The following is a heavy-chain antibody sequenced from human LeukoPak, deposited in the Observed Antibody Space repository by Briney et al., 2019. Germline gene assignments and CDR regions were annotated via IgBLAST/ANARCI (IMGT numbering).Heavy chain of an antibody. CDR1: GFTFSPYG. CDR3: AKHYYDSGRWTFDI. V-gene: IGHV3-48*01. Sequence: GGSLRLSCAASGFTFSPYGMNWVRQAPGKGLEWLSYISTTSGTIHYADSVKGRFIISRDNADNSLYLQMNSLRAEDTAVYYCAKHYYDSGRWTFDIWGQGTTVTVSS. J-gene: IGHJ3*02. CDR2: ISTTSGTI. D-gene: IGHD3-10*01.